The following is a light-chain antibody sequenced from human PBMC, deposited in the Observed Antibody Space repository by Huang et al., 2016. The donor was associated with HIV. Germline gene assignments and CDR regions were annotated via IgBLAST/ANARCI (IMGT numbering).Light chain of an antibody. CDR3: QQYSVSPYT. V-gene: IGKV3-20*01. CDR1: QSVITTY. Sequence: EIVLTQSPGTPSLSPGERATLSCRASQSVITTYLNWYQQRPGQAPRLLIYAAASRATGISDRFSGSGSGTDFTLNISRLEPGDFAVYYCQQYSVSPYTFGQGTKLEIK. J-gene: IGKJ2*01. CDR2: AAA.